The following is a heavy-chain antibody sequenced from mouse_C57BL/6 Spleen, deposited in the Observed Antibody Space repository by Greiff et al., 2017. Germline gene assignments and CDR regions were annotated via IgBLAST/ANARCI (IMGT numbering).Heavy chain of an antibody. Sequence: VQLQQPGAELVMPGASVKLSCKASGYTFTSYWMHWVKQRPGQGLEWIGEIDPSDSYTNYNQKFKGKSTLTVDKSSSTAYMQLSSLTSEDSAVYYCARGGVRRAMDYWGQGTSVTVSS. CDR1: GYTFTSYW. J-gene: IGHJ4*01. CDR2: IDPSDSYT. D-gene: IGHD2-14*01. V-gene: IGHV1-69*01. CDR3: ARGGVRRAMDY.